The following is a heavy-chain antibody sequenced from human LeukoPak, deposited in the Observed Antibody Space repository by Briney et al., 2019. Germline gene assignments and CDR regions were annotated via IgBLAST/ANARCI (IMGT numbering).Heavy chain of an antibody. Sequence: SETLPLTCSVSGGSISSYYWSSIRQPPGKGLEWIGYIYYSGSPKYNPSLKSRATVSIDTSKNQFSLKLTSVTAADTAVYYCARDHSSSFDYWGQGTLVTVSS. CDR1: GGSISSYY. J-gene: IGHJ4*02. CDR3: ARDHSSSFDY. V-gene: IGHV4-59*01. CDR2: IYYSGSP. D-gene: IGHD6-19*01.